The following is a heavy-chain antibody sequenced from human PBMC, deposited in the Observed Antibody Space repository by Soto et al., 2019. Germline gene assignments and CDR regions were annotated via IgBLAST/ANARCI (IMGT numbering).Heavy chain of an antibody. CDR3: ARALEVVTPDYFDY. CDR1: GFSLSNARMG. CDR2: IFSNDEK. D-gene: IGHD2-21*02. V-gene: IGHV2-26*01. Sequence: QVTLKESGPVLVKPTETLTLTCTVSGFSLSNARMGVSWIRQPPGKALEWLAHIFSNDEKSYSTSLKSRLTTLKXTXTSQVVLTMTNTDPVDTATYYCARALEVVTPDYFDYWGQGTLVTVSS. J-gene: IGHJ4*02.